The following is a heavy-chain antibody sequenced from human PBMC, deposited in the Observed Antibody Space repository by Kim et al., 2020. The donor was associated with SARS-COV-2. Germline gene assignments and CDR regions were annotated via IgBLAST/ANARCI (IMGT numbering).Heavy chain of an antibody. Sequence: GGSLRLSCAASGFTFSSYGMHWVRQAPGKGLEWVAVIWYDGSNKYYADSVKGRFTISRDNSKNTLYLQMNSLRAEDTAVYYCARDGFGGLVVVVAATPDYGMDVWGQGTTVTVSS. V-gene: IGHV3-33*01. CDR3: ARDGFGGLVVVVAATPDYGMDV. J-gene: IGHJ6*02. CDR2: IWYDGSNK. CDR1: GFTFSSYG. D-gene: IGHD2-15*01.